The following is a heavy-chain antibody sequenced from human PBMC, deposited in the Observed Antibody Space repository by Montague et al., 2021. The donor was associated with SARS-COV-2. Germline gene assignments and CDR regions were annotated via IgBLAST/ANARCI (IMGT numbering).Heavy chain of an antibody. Sequence: SETLSLTCVVSGDSISTDYWWTWVRLPPGKRLEWVGEFYHTGSTNYQPSPNRRVSMSVDKSCNQSPLRLTSVTAATTAIYYCARKGSRRSDLAYWGQGTLVTVSS. CDR3: ARKGSRRSDLAY. V-gene: IGHV4-4*02. CDR2: FYHTGST. D-gene: IGHD3-10*01. CDR1: GDSISTDYW. J-gene: IGHJ4*02.